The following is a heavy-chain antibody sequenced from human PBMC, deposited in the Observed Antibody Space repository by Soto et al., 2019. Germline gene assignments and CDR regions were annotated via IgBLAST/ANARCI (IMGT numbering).Heavy chain of an antibody. CDR2: IYYSGST. V-gene: IGHV4-59*01. CDR1: GGSISSYY. D-gene: IGHD4-17*01. Sequence: PSETLSLTCTVSGGSISSYYWSWIRQPPGKGLEWTGYIYYSGSTNCNPSLKSRVTISVDTSKNQFSLKLSSVTAADTAVYYCARASDYGDYTDAFDIWGQGTMVTVSS. CDR3: ARASDYGDYTDAFDI. J-gene: IGHJ3*02.